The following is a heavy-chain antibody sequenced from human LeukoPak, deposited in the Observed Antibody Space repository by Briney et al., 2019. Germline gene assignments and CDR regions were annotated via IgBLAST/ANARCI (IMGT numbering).Heavy chain of an antibody. CDR1: GFTFSSYG. J-gene: IGHJ3*02. CDR3: ATSPEDFDI. CDR2: ISYDGSNK. Sequence: GRSLRLSCAASGFTFSSYGMHWVRQAPGKGLEWVAVISYDGSNKYYADSVKGRFTISRDNSKNTLYLQMNSLRAEDTAVYYCATSPEDFDIWGQGTMVTVSS. D-gene: IGHD1-14*01. V-gene: IGHV3-30*03.